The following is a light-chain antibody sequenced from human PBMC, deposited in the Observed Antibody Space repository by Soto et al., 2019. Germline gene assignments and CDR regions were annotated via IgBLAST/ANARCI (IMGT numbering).Light chain of an antibody. Sequence: EVVMTQSPATLSVSPXGIATLSCRASQSVSSSYLAWYQQKPGQAPRLLIYGASSRATGIPDRFSGSGSGTEFSLTISSLQSEDFAVYYCQQYSRWPITFGQWTRLRL. CDR3: QQYSRWPIT. J-gene: IGKJ5*01. CDR2: GAS. CDR1: QSVSSSY. V-gene: IGKV3D-15*01.